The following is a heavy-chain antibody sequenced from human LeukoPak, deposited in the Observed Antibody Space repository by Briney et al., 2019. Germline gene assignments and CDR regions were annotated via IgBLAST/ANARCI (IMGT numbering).Heavy chain of an antibody. CDR3: ARASTYYDILTGYYPLYYFDY. CDR2: INPKSGGT. V-gene: IGHV1-2*02. J-gene: IGHJ4*02. Sequence: ASVKVSCKASGYSFTGHYMHWVRQAPGQGLEWMGWINPKSGGTNYAQKFQGRVTMTRDTSISTAYMELSRLRSDDTAVYYCARASTYYDILTGYYPLYYFDYWGQGTLVTVSS. D-gene: IGHD3-9*01. CDR1: GYSFTGHY.